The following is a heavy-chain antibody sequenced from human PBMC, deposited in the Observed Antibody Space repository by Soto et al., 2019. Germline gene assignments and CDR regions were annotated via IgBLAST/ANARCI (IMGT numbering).Heavy chain of an antibody. V-gene: IGHV3-23*01. J-gene: IGHJ4*02. CDR1: VFFFTTYA. CDR3: ARDPSSAWSPVYFDC. D-gene: IGHD6-19*01. CDR2: ISGSGGAT. Sequence: WGSLRLSCAASVFFFTTYAMNWVRQAPGKGLEWVSGISGSGGATSYADSVKGRFTISRDNSKNTLYLNMNSLRAEDTAVYFCARDPSSAWSPVYFDCSGQGTLFTVCS.